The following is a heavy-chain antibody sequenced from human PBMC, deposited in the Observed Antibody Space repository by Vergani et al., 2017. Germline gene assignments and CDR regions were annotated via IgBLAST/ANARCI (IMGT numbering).Heavy chain of an antibody. CDR1: GGTFSSYA. D-gene: IGHD4-17*01. CDR2: IIPILGIA. J-gene: IGHJ2*01. CDR3: ASTVTTSWYFDL. V-gene: IGHV1-69*04. Sequence: QVQLVQSGAEVKKPGASVKVSCKASGGTFSSYAISWVRQAPGQGLEWMGRIIPILGIANYAQKFQGRVTITPDKSTSTAYMELSSLRSEDTAVYYCASTVTTSWYFDLWGRGTLVTVSS.